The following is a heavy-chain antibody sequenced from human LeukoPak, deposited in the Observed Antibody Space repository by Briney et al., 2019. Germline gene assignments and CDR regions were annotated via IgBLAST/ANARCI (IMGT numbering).Heavy chain of an antibody. CDR1: GGSFSGYY. D-gene: IGHD7-27*01. V-gene: IGHV4-34*01. CDR2: INHSGST. CDR3: ARGLVTGDGALIDY. Sequence: SETLSLTCAVYGGSFSGYYWSWIRQPPGKGLEWIGEINHSGSTNYNPSLKSRVTISVDTSKNQFSLKLSSVTAADTAVYYCARGLVTGDGALIDYWGQGTLVTVSS. J-gene: IGHJ4*02.